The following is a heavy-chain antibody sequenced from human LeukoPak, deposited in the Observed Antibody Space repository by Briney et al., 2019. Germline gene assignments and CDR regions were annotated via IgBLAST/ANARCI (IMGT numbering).Heavy chain of an antibody. CDR2: IYFSETT. Sequence: SETLSLTCTVSGVAIKSKSFYWAWIRQPPGKGLEWIGCIYFSETTYYDPSLKSRVTISIDPSKNQFSLELSSVTAADTAVYYCARRSSGYYYGNYYYYGMDVWGQGTTVTVSS. V-gene: IGHV4-39*01. CDR3: ARRSSGYYYGNYYYYGMDV. CDR1: GVAIKSKSFY. J-gene: IGHJ6*02. D-gene: IGHD3-22*01.